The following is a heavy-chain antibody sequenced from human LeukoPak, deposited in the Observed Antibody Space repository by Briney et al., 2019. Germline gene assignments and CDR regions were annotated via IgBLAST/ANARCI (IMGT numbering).Heavy chain of an antibody. Sequence: SETLSLTCTVSGYSISSGYYWGWIRQPPGKGLEWIGSIYHSGSTYYNPSLKSQVTISVDTSKNQFSLKLSSVTAADTAVYYCARVKSGSYYYYYMDAWGKGTTVTVSS. CDR1: GYSISSGYY. CDR2: IYHSGST. J-gene: IGHJ6*03. D-gene: IGHD1-26*01. V-gene: IGHV4-38-2*02. CDR3: ARVKSGSYYYYYMDA.